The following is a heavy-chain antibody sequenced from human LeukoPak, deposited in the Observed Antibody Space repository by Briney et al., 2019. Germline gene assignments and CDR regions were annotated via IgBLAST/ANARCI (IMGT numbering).Heavy chain of an antibody. V-gene: IGHV4-59*01. CDR3: ARDRSSGWYGAFDY. CDR2: IYTSGST. Sequence: SETLSLTCTVSGGSISSYYWSWIRQPPGKGLEWIGYIYTSGSTNYNPSLKSRVTISVDTSKNQFSLKLSSVTAADTAVYYCARDRSSGWYGAFDYWGQGTLVTVSS. J-gene: IGHJ4*02. CDR1: GGSISSYY. D-gene: IGHD6-19*01.